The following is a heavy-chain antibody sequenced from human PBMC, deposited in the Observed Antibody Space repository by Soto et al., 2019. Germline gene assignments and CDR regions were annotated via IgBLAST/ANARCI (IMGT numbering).Heavy chain of an antibody. Sequence: EVQLVQSGRGLVRPGGSLRLSCAASGLTFNTHDMNWVRQAPGKGLEWVSYISSSGYTIYYADSVKGRFTVSRDNAKNSLYLQMNSLRDEDTAVYYCARTTPLYLHYHFDLWGQGDLVTVSS. CDR1: GLTFNTHD. CDR3: ARTTPLYLHYHFDL. J-gene: IGHJ4*02. CDR2: ISSSGYTI. D-gene: IGHD1-1*01. V-gene: IGHV3-48*03.